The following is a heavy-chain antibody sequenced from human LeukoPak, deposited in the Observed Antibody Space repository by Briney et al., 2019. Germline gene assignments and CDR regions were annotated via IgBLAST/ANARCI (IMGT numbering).Heavy chain of an antibody. Sequence: GGSLRLSCAASGFTFSSYAMHWVRQAPGKGLEWVAVISYDGSNKYYADSVKGRFTISRDNSKNTLYLQMNSLRAEDTAVYYCARYCSGGSCYSSGAFDIWGQGTMVTVSS. J-gene: IGHJ3*02. CDR1: GFTFSSYA. V-gene: IGHV3-30*04. CDR3: ARYCSGGSCYSSGAFDI. CDR2: ISYDGSNK. D-gene: IGHD2-15*01.